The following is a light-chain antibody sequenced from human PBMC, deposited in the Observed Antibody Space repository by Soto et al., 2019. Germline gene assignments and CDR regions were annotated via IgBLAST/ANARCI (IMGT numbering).Light chain of an antibody. J-gene: IGKJ3*01. V-gene: IGKV3-20*01. CDR1: QSVSSSY. Sequence: EIVLTQSPGTLSLSPGERATLSCRASQSVSSSYLAWYQQKPGQAPRLLIYGASSRATGIPDRFSGSGSGTDFTLTISRLEPEDGAVYYCQQYGSSPFTFGPGTTVDIK. CDR2: GAS. CDR3: QQYGSSPFT.